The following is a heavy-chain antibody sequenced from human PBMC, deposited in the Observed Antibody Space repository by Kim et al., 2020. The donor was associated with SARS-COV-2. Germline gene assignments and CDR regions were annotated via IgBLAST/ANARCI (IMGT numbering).Heavy chain of an antibody. Sequence: GGSLRLSCVVSGFNFSRYAMSWVRQAPGKGLEWVSAISGSGSGTYYAASVKGRFTVSRDNSRNTLYLQMNRLRAEDTAVYYCAKEANYDSESSGYYFQDWGQGTLVSVSS. CDR3: AKEANYDSESSGYYFQD. J-gene: IGHJ1*01. D-gene: IGHD3-22*01. CDR2: ISGSGSGT. CDR1: GFNFSRYA. V-gene: IGHV3-23*01.